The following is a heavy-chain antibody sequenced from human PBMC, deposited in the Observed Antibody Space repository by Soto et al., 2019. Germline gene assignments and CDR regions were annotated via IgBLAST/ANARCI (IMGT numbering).Heavy chain of an antibody. CDR1: GFTFSSYG. CDR2: ISYDGSNK. Sequence: QVQLVESGGGVVQPGRSLRLSCAASGFTFSSYGMHWVRQAPGKGLEWVAVISYDGSNKYYADSVKGRFTISRDNSKNTLYLQMHSLRAEDTAVYYCAKELYCSGGSCYSGSYSYYMDVWGKGTTVTVSS. V-gene: IGHV3-30*18. J-gene: IGHJ6*03. CDR3: AKELYCSGGSCYSGSYSYYMDV. D-gene: IGHD2-15*01.